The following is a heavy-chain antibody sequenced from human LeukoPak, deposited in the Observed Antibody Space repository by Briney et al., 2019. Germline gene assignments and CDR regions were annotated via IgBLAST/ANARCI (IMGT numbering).Heavy chain of an antibody. D-gene: IGHD6-19*01. J-gene: IGHJ3*02. CDR2: ISYDGSNK. CDR1: GFTFSSYG. CDR3: AKDAATSSGIDAFDI. V-gene: IGHV3-30*18. Sequence: QPGGSLRLSCAASGFTFSSYGMHWVRQAPGKGLEWVAVISYDGSNKYYADSVKGRFTISRDNSKNTLYLQMNSLRAEDTAVYYCAKDAATSSGIDAFDIWGQGTMVTVSS.